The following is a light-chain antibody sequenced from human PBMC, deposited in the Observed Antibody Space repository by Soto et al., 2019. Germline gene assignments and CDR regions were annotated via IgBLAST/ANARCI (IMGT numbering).Light chain of an antibody. J-gene: IGKJ3*01. V-gene: IGKV1-33*01. Sequence: DIQMTQSPSSLSASVGDRVTITCQASHDISDYLNWYQQKPGKAPKLLIYDASNLETGVPSRFSGSGSGTDFTLTISSLQPDDLATYYCQQFDNLPVTFGPGTKLDIK. CDR3: QQFDNLPVT. CDR2: DAS. CDR1: HDISDY.